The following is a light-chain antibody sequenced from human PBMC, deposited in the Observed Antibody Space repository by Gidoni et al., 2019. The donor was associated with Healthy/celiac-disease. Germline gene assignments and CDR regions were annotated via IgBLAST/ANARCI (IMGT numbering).Light chain of an antibody. CDR1: SSNIGAGYD. Sequence: QSVLTQPPPVSGAPGQRATISCTGSSSNIGAGYDVHWYQQLPGTAPKLLIYGNSNRPSGVPDRFSGSKSGTSASLAITGLQAEDEADYYCQSYDSSLSGSYVFGTGTKVTVL. CDR3: QSYDSSLSGSYV. CDR2: GNS. J-gene: IGLJ1*01. V-gene: IGLV1-40*01.